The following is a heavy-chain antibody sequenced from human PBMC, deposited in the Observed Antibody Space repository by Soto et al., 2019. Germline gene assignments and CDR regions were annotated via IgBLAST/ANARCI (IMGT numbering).Heavy chain of an antibody. Sequence: GGSLRLSCVGSGFTFSTYSINWVRQAPGKGLEWVSSISSRSDIYYADSVKGRFTISRDNAKNSVSLQMNSLRAEDTAVYYCAKEYTAWPLAYGLDVWGQGTTVTVSS. CDR2: ISSRSDI. CDR3: AKEYTAWPLAYGLDV. CDR1: GFTFSTYS. V-gene: IGHV3-21*01. J-gene: IGHJ6*02. D-gene: IGHD2-2*02.